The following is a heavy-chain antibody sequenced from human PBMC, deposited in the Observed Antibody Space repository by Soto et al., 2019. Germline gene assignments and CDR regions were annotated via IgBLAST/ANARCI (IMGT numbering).Heavy chain of an antibody. Sequence: ASVKVSFKASGYTFNYYGISWVRQAPGQGLEWVGWISAHNGDTKYAQNLQGRLTLTTDTSTSTAYMELTSLTSDDTAVYYCARDWSRYFDSSGLMWFYWGQGTLVTVSS. CDR3: ARDWSRYFDSSGLMWFY. D-gene: IGHD3-22*01. CDR2: ISAHNGDT. CDR1: GYTFNYYG. V-gene: IGHV1-18*04. J-gene: IGHJ4*02.